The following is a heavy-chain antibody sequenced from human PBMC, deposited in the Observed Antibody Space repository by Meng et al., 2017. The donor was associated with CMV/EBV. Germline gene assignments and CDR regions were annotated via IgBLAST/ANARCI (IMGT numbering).Heavy chain of an antibody. V-gene: IGHV4-30-4*08. CDR3: ARVYCSGGSCYGNWFDP. CDR2: IYYSGST. D-gene: IGHD2-15*01. Sequence: GPGLTMTPPTLSLTGTVSSGSIRSVDYYWSWIRQPPGKGLEWIGYIYYSGSTYYNPSLKSRVTISVDTSKNQFSLKLSSVTAADTAVYYCARVYCSGGSCYGNWFDPWGQGTLVTVSS. J-gene: IGHJ5*02. CDR1: SGSIRSVDYY.